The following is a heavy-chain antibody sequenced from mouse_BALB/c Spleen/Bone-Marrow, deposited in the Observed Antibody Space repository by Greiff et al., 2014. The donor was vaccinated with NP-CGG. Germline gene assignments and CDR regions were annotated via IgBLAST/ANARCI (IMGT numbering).Heavy chain of an antibody. V-gene: IGHV14-3*02. CDR3: ARLDLFAY. J-gene: IGHJ3*01. CDR1: GFNIKDTY. CDR2: IDPANGNT. Sequence: EVQLKQSGAELVKPGASVKLSCTASGFNIKDTYMHWVKQRPEQGLEWIGRIDPANGNTKYDPKFQGKATITADTSSNTAYLQLSSLTSEDTAVYYYARLDLFAYWGQGTLVTVSA.